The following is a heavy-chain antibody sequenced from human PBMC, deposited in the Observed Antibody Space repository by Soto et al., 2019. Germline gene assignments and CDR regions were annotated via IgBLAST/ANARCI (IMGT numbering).Heavy chain of an antibody. CDR1: GGSISSYY. J-gene: IGHJ4*02. CDR3: ARHNYDSSGYAERGGFDY. V-gene: IGHV4-59*01. CDR2: IYYSGST. D-gene: IGHD3-22*01. Sequence: SETLSLTCTVSGGSISSYYWSWIRQPPGKGLEWIGYIYYSGSTNYNPSLKSRVTISVDTSKNQFSLKLSSVTAADTAVYYCARHNYDSSGYAERGGFDYWGQGTLVTVSS.